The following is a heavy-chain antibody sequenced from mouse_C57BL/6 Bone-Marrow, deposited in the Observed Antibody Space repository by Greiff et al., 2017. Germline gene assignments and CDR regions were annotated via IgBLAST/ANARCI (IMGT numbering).Heavy chain of an antibody. CDR3: AREGSYALAMDY. V-gene: IGHV1-69*01. Sequence: VQLQQPGAELVMPGASVKLSCKASGYTFTSYWMHWVKQRPGQGLEWIGEIDPSDSYTNYNQKFKGKSTLTVDKSSSTAYMQLSSLTSEDSAVYYCAREGSYALAMDYWGQGTSVTVSS. CDR2: IDPSDSYT. J-gene: IGHJ4*01. CDR1: GYTFTSYW. D-gene: IGHD2-12*01.